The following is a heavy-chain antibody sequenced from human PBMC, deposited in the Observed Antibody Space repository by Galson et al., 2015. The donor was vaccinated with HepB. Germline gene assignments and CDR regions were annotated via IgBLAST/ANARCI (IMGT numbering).Heavy chain of an antibody. CDR3: AGYRSTGYYYCYGMDV. D-gene: IGHD6-13*01. CDR2: INPNSGGT. CDR1: GYTFTGYY. V-gene: IGHV1-2*06. J-gene: IGHJ6*02. Sequence: QSGAEVKKPGESLKISCKASGYTFTGYYMHWVQQAPGQGLEWMGRINPNSGGTNYAQKFQGRVTMTRDTSISTAYMELSRLRSDDTAVYYCAGYRSTGYYYCYGMDVWRQGTTVTVSS.